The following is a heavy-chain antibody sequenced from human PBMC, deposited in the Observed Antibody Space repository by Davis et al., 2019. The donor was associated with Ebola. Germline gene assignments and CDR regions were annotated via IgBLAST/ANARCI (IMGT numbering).Heavy chain of an antibody. J-gene: IGHJ4*02. CDR1: GGSFSGYY. Sequence: MPSETLSLTCAVYGGSFSGYYWSRIRQPPGKGLEWIGEINHSGSTNYNPSLKSRVTISVDTSKNQFSLKLSSVTAADTAVYYCARERGIAARRIDYWGQGTLVTVSS. CDR3: ARERGIAARRIDY. CDR2: INHSGST. D-gene: IGHD6-6*01. V-gene: IGHV4-34*01.